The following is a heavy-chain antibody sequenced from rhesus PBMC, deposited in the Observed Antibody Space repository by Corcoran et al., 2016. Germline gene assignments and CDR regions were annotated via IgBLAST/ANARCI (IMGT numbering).Heavy chain of an antibody. CDR2: INGNSAST. V-gene: IGHV4-143*01. CDR1: GGSISGYYY. D-gene: IGHD1-20*01. Sequence: QVQLQESGPGLVKPSETLSLTCTASGGSISGYYYWSWLRQPPGTGLEWIGGINGNSASTYYNPSLKSRVTISKDTSKNQFSLKLSSVTAADTAVYYCAKPASIAGKTGFDYWGQGVLVTVSS. J-gene: IGHJ4*01. CDR3: AKPASIAGKTGFDY.